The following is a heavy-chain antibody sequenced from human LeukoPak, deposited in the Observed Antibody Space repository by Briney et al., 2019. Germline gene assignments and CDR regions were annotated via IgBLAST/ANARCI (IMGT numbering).Heavy chain of an antibody. CDR1: GGSISSNY. V-gene: IGHV4-4*07. D-gene: IGHD3-10*01. CDR3: ARLDYGSGSYYWSHFYYGMDV. Sequence: SETLSLTCTVSGGSISSNYWSWIRQPAGKGLEWIGRIYTSGSTNYNPSLKSRVTMSLDTSKNHFSLKLSSVTAADTAVYYCARLDYGSGSYYWSHFYYGMDVWGQGTTVTVSS. CDR2: IYTSGST. J-gene: IGHJ6*02.